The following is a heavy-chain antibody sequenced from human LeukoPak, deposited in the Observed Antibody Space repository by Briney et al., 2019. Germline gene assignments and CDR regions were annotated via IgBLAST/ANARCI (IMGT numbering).Heavy chain of an antibody. CDR2: IYYSGST. D-gene: IGHD4-17*01. V-gene: IGHV4-59*01. Sequence: SETLSLTCTVSGGSISSYYWSWIRQPPGKGLKWIGYIYYSGSTNYNPSLKSRVTISVDTSKNQFSLKLSSVTAADTAVYYCARVMTTVTTFFDYWGQGTLVTVSS. CDR3: ARVMTTVTTFFDY. J-gene: IGHJ4*02. CDR1: GGSISSYY.